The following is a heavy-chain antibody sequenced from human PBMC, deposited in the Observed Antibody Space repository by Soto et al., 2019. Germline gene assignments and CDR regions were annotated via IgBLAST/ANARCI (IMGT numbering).Heavy chain of an antibody. J-gene: IGHJ4*02. D-gene: IGHD1-1*01. CDR1: GFSPTNSPVG. Sequence: QLTLKESGPTLVEPTEALALTCSFFGFSPTNSPVGVGWFRQPAGKTLEWLAVIYWDGDKRYNPSLKTRITMTKDTHRNQVALTMTDMEPKDTATYFCAHRLGGSSWNDGFFDFWGQGCPVAVS. V-gene: IGHV2-5*02. CDR3: AHRLGGSSWNDGFFDF. CDR2: IYWDGDK.